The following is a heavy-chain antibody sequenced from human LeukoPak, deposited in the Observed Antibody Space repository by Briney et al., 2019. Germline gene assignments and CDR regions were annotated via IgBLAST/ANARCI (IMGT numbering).Heavy chain of an antibody. V-gene: IGHV3-74*01. Sequence: PGGSLRLSCAASGFTFSMYWMHWVRQAPGKGLLWVSRINTDGSTTNYADSVKGRFTISRDNAKNTLYLQMNSLRSEDTAVYYCARVPPSVGEATSEYFQDWGQGTLVTVSP. CDR1: GFTFSMYW. CDR2: INTDGSTT. CDR3: ARVPPSVGEATSEYFQD. J-gene: IGHJ1*01. D-gene: IGHD1-26*01.